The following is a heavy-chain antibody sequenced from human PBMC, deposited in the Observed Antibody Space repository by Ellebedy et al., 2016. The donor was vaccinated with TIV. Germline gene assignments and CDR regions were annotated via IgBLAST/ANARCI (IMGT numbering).Heavy chain of an antibody. CDR3: AKTLAPAGTPNGYFYYGMDV. CDR1: GLTPSSYG. V-gene: IGHV3-30*02. J-gene: IGHJ6*02. CDR2: IGYDGRQT. D-gene: IGHD6-13*01. Sequence: GGSLRLXXAAPGLTPSSYGMHWVRQAPGKGLEWVALIGYDGRQTFYADSVRGRFTISRDISKSTLYLQMDSLTTEDTAVYYCAKTLAPAGTPNGYFYYGMDVWGQGATVAVSS.